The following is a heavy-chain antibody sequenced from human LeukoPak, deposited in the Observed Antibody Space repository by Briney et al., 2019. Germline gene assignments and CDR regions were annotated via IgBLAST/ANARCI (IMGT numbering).Heavy chain of an antibody. Sequence: SETLSLTCTVSAGAICSYYWSWIRQPPGKGLDGIGYIYYSGSTNYNPSLKSRVTISVDTSKNQFSLKLSSVTAADTAVYYCARDRSLWSGYYYFDYWGQGTLVTVSS. J-gene: IGHJ4*02. CDR1: AGAICSYY. V-gene: IGHV4-59*01. CDR2: IYYSGST. CDR3: ARDRSLWSGYYYFDY. D-gene: IGHD3-3*01.